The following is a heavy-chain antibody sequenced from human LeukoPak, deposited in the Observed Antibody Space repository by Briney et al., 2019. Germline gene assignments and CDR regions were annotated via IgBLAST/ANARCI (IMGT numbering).Heavy chain of an antibody. CDR1: DDSISDYY. D-gene: IGHD3-16*01. CDR2: FHNSGTS. J-gene: IGHJ4*02. CDR3: TRGAGWLIDY. Sequence: SETLSLTCTVSDDSISDYYRGWIRQPPGKGLEWIGYFHNSGTSTYNPSLKGRVTISADTSKNQFSLKLNSLTTADTAVYYCTRGAGWLIDYWGQGILVTVSS. V-gene: IGHV4-59*01.